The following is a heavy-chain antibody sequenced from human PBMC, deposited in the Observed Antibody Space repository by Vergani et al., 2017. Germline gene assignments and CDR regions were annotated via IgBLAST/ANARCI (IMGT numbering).Heavy chain of an antibody. CDR2: ISGSGGST. J-gene: IGHJ5*02. V-gene: IGHV3-23*04. Sequence: VQLVQSGAEVKKPGSSVKVSCKASGGTFSSYAMSWVRQAPGKGLEWVSAISGSGGSTYYADSVKGRFTISRDNSKNTLYLQMNSLRAEDTAVYYCANLDIVVVPAAGWFDPWGQGTLVTVSS. CDR3: ANLDIVVVPAAGWFDP. D-gene: IGHD2-2*01. CDR1: GGTFSSYA.